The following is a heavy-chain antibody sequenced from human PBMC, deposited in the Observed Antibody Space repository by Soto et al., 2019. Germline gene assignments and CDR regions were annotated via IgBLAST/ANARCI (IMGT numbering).Heavy chain of an antibody. CDR2: ITPIFGTA. J-gene: IGHJ4*02. CDR1: VGTFSRYV. V-gene: IGHV1-69*13. D-gene: IGHD5-18*01. Sequence: ASVKVSCKGSVGTFSRYVISWVRQAPGQGLEWMGGITPIFGTANYAQKFQARVTITADESTSTANMELSSLRSEETAVYYCASSVDTAMVTHYGFDFWGQGTLVTVSS. CDR3: ASSVDTAMVTHYGFDF.